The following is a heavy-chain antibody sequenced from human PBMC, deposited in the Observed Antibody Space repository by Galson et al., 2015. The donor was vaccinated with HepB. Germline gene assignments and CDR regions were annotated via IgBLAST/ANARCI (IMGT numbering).Heavy chain of an antibody. V-gene: IGHV1-24*01. Sequence: SVKVSCKVSGYTLTELSMHWVRQAPGKGLEWMGGFDPEDGETIYAQKFQGRVTMTEDTSTDTAYMELSSLRSEDTAVYYCATGGIWDWYFDLWGRGTLVTVSS. CDR1: GYTLTELS. J-gene: IGHJ2*01. D-gene: IGHD3-16*01. CDR2: FDPEDGET. CDR3: ATGGIWDWYFDL.